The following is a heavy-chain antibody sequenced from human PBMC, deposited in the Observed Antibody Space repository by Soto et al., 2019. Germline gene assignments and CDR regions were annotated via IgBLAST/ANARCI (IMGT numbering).Heavy chain of an antibody. CDR3: ARDLWSGDCDYVAY. Sequence: EVQLVESGGGLVQPGGSLRLSCAVSGLSFSDYAMVWVRQAPGKGLEFISYITHTGGNTYYADSVRGRFTTSRDNARNSLFLQMNSLREEDTAVYYCARDLWSGDCDYVAYWGKGTLVTVSS. CDR2: ITHTGGNT. V-gene: IGHV3-48*02. D-gene: IGHD3-3*01. CDR1: GLSFSDYA. J-gene: IGHJ4*02.